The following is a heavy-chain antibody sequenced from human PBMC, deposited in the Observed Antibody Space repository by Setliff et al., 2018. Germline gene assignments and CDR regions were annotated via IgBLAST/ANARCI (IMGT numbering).Heavy chain of an antibody. CDR2: INDSGST. J-gene: IGHJ4*02. V-gene: IGHV4-59*08. CDR3: AGHWDFCGGNCPHNSIDY. Sequence: PSETLSLTCNVSGASMYGYYWSWIRQPPGEGLEWIGNINDSGSTYYNPSLTSRVTISVDRSKNQVFLRMTSVTAADTAVYYCAGHWDFCGGNCPHNSIDYWGRGALVTVSS. CDR1: GASMYGYY. D-gene: IGHD2-21*02.